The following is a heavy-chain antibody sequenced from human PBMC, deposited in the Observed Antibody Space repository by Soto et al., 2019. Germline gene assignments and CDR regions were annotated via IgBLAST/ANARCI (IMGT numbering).Heavy chain of an antibody. V-gene: IGHV4-31*03. CDR3: WSHPSHFWFDP. CDR2: IYYSGST. Sequence: SETLSLTCTVSGGSISSGGYYWSWIRQHPGKGLEWIGYIYYSGSTYYNPSLKSRVTISVDTSKNQFSLKLSSVTAADTAVYYCWSHPSHFWFDPWGQGTLVTVSS. J-gene: IGHJ5*02. CDR1: GGSISSGGYY.